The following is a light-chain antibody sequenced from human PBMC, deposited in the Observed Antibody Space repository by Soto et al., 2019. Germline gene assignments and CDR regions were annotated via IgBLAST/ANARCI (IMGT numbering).Light chain of an antibody. CDR2: GAS. CDR1: QSVSSSY. J-gene: IGKJ3*01. CDR3: QQYGSSHSVT. Sequence: EIVLTQSPGTLSLSPGERATLSCRASQSVSSSYLAWYQQKPGQAPRLLIYGASSRATGIPDRFSGSGSGTDFTLTISRLEPEDFAVYYCQQYGSSHSVTFGPGTKVDIK. V-gene: IGKV3-20*01.